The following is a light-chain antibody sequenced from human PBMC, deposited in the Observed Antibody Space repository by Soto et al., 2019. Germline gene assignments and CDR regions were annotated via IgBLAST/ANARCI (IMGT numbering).Light chain of an antibody. CDR2: EVS. Sequence: QSALTKPASVSGSPGQSITISCTGTSSDIGGYNYVSWYQQHPGKAPKPMIYEVSNRPSGVSNRCSGSKSGNMGSLTIDWLQAEDEADYYCSSYTTRCTRIFVTGTKLTVL. CDR3: SSYTTRCTRI. CDR1: SSDIGGYNY. V-gene: IGLV2-14*01. J-gene: IGLJ1*01.